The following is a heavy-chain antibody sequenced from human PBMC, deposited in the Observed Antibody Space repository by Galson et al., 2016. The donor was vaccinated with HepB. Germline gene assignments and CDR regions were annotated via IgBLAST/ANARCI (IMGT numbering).Heavy chain of an antibody. D-gene: IGHD5-24*01. CDR2: INADGRTT. CDR3: AASPRGWLQHDF. Sequence: SLRLSCAASGFTFSSYVMHWVRQPPGKGPVWVSRINADGRTTFDADSVKGRFTISRDNAKNTLYLQMNSLRVEDTAVYYCAASPRGWLQHDFWGQGTLVTVA. CDR1: GFTFSSYV. J-gene: IGHJ4*02. V-gene: IGHV3-74*01.